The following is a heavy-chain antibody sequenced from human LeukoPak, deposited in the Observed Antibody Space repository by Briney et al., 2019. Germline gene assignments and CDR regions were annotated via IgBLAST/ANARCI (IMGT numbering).Heavy chain of an antibody. J-gene: IGHJ4*02. D-gene: IGHD2-15*01. V-gene: IGHV3-23*01. CDR1: GFTFSSYA. CDR2: ISGSAGST. Sequence: GGSLRLSCAASGFTFSSYAMTWVRQAPGKGLEWVSSISGSAGSTYYADSVKGRFTISRDNSKNTLYLQMNSLRAEDTALYYCAKDLLDTVVIIAAVQGSDYWGQGTLVTVSS. CDR3: AKDLLDTVVIIAAVQGSDY.